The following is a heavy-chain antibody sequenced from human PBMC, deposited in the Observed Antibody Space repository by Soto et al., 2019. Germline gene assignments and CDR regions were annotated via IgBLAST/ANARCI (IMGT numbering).Heavy chain of an antibody. CDR2: ISGSGGST. J-gene: IGHJ4*02. D-gene: IGHD2-21*02. Sequence: GGSLRLSCAASGFIFSSYAMSWFRQSPGKGLEWVSTISGSGGSTYYADSVKGRFTISRDNSKNTLYLQMNSLRAEDTAVYYCARDGIVVVTAIKYWGQGTLVNVSS. V-gene: IGHV3-23*01. CDR1: GFIFSSYA. CDR3: ARDGIVVVTAIKY.